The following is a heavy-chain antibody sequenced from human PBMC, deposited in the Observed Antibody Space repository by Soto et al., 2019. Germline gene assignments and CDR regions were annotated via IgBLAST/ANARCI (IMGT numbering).Heavy chain of an antibody. CDR2: IDPSDSYT. V-gene: IGHV5-10-1*03. Sequence: EVQLVQSGAEVKKPGESLRISCKGSGYSFTSYWISWVRQMPGKGLEWMGRIDPSDSYTNYSPSFQGHVTISADKSISTAYLQWSSLKASDTAMYYCARGDVVVPAALIYYYYGMDVWGQGTTVTVSS. D-gene: IGHD2-2*01. J-gene: IGHJ6*02. CDR1: GYSFTSYW. CDR3: ARGDVVVPAALIYYYYGMDV.